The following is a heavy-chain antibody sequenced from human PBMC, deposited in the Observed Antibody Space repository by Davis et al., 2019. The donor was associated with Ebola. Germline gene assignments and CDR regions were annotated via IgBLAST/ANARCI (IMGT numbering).Heavy chain of an antibody. V-gene: IGHV3-23*01. D-gene: IGHD3/OR15-3a*01. Sequence: PWGSLRLSCAAPGFTFSSYAMSWVRQTPGQGLEWVSAISGCGGSTYYADSVKGRFTISRDNSKNTLYLQMDSLRAGDTAVYYCAKAVRAPSDFTDYWGQGTLVTVSS. CDR1: GFTFSSYA. CDR2: ISGCGGST. CDR3: AKAVRAPSDFTDY. J-gene: IGHJ4*02.